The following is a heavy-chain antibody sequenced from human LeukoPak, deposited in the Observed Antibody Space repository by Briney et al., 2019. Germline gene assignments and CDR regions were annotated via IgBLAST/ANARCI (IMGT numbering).Heavy chain of an antibody. Sequence: ASVTVSCMTSGYSFTVYYMHWVRQAPGQGLEWMGRMNPKSGDTNYAQKFQGRVTMTRDTSINTAYMELSSLRSDDTAVYYCVPRGDEGFDYWGQGSLVTVSS. CDR1: GYSFTVYY. D-gene: IGHD3-16*01. V-gene: IGHV1-2*06. J-gene: IGHJ4*02. CDR3: VPRGDEGFDY. CDR2: MNPKSGDT.